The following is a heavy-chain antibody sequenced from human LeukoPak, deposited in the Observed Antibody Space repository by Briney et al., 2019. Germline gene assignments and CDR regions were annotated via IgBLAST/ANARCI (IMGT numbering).Heavy chain of an antibody. Sequence: SGGSLRLSCVASGFTFSIYSMSWVRQAPGKGLKWVSAISGSGGSTYYADSVKGRFTISRDNSKNTLYLQMNSLRAEDTAVYYCANHPIVVVPAAIRNYFDYWGQGTLVAVSS. D-gene: IGHD2-2*02. CDR3: ANHPIVVVPAAIRNYFDY. CDR2: ISGSGGST. V-gene: IGHV3-23*01. CDR1: GFTFSIYS. J-gene: IGHJ4*02.